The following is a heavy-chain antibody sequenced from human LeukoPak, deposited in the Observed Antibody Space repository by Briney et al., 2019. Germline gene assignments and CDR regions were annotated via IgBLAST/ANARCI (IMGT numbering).Heavy chain of an antibody. CDR2: IYYSGST. Sequence: SETLSLTCTVSGGSISDYYWSWIRQSPGKGLEWIGYIYYSGSTNSNPSLKSRVTISVDTSKNQFSLRLSSVTAADTAVYYCARHVQDLGIKVWGQGTTVTVSS. V-gene: IGHV4-59*08. CDR3: ARHVQDLGIKV. CDR1: GGSISDYY. J-gene: IGHJ6*02.